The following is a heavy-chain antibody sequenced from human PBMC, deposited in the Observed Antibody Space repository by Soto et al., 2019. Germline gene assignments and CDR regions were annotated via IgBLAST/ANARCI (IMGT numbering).Heavy chain of an antibody. CDR1: GLSITDSEMH. V-gene: IGHV2-26*01. Sequence: QVTLKESGPVLVKPTETLTLTCTASGLSITDSEMHVSWIRQPPGQPLEWLAHIDSSGEKSYKTFLKSRLAITKDTSTSQIVLTMTNIDPADTATYYCARRHLAVAVSPWFDPWGQGTPVTVSS. CDR3: ARRHLAVAVSPWFDP. CDR2: IDSSGEK. J-gene: IGHJ5*02. D-gene: IGHD6-19*01.